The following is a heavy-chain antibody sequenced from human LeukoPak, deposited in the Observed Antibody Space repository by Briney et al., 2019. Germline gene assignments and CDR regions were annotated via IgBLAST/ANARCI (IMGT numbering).Heavy chain of an antibody. D-gene: IGHD2-21*01. V-gene: IGHV3-7*01. CDR3: ARQGWLRRDLWFDP. CDR2: IQQDGNEK. Sequence: PGGSLRLSCAASGFTFNNYLMGWVRQAPGKGLEWVANIQQDGNEKYYVDSVEGRFIISRDNAKNSLYLQMNSLRAEDTAVYYCARQGWLRRDLWFDPWGQGTLVTVSS. CDR1: GFTFNNYL. J-gene: IGHJ5*02.